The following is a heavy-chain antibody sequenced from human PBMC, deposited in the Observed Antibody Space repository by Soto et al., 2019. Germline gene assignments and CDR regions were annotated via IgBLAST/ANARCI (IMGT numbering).Heavy chain of an antibody. J-gene: IGHJ4*02. CDR2: INPNSGGT. D-gene: IGHD3-9*01. V-gene: IGHV1-2*02. Sequence: ASVKVSCKASGYTFTGYYMHWVRQAPGQGLEWMGWINPNSGGTNYAQKFQGRVTMTRDTSISTAYMGLSRLRSDDTAVYYCARAKGGDDILTGYLTHFDYWGQGPVGTVSS. CDR1: GYTFTGYY. CDR3: ARAKGGDDILTGYLTHFDY.